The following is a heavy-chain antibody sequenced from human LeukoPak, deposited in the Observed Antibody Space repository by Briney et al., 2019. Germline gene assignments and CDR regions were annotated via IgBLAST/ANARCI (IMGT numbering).Heavy chain of an antibody. CDR1: GYTLTELS. D-gene: IGHD3-3*01. CDR2: INPSGGST. J-gene: IGHJ5*02. V-gene: IGHV1-46*01. Sequence: ASVKVSCKVSGYTLTELSMHWVRQAPGQGLEWMGIINPSGGSTSYAQKFQGRVTMTRDTSTSTVYMELSSLRSEDTAVYYCARGGVGTVRRGYSNWFDPWGQGTLVTVSS. CDR3: ARGGVGTVRRGYSNWFDP.